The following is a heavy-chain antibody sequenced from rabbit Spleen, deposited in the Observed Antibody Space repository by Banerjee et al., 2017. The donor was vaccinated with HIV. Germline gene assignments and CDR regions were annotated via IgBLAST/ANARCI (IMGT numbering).Heavy chain of an antibody. D-gene: IGHD1-1*01. Sequence: QEQLEESGGGLVKPEGSLTLTCTASGFSFSSSYYMCWVRQAPGKGLEWIGCIYTGSSGRTYYASWVNGRFSISKSTSLNTVELKMTSLTAADTAIYFCARAESGTLPYFNLWGQGTLVTVS. CDR3: ARAESGTLPYFNL. CDR2: IYTGSSGRT. V-gene: IGHV1S45*01. CDR1: GFSFSSSYY. J-gene: IGHJ4*01.